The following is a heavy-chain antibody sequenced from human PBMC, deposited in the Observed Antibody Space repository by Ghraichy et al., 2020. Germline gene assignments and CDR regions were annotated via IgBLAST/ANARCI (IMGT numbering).Heavy chain of an antibody. CDR2: IDWDDDK. CDR3: ARIRIEYSSSSHHNRYYYYYYMDV. D-gene: IGHD6-6*01. J-gene: IGHJ6*03. V-gene: IGHV2-70*11. Sequence: SGPTLVKPTQTLTLTCTFSGFSLSTSGMCVSWIRQPPGKALEWLARIDWDDDKYYSTSLKTRLTISKDTSKNQVVLTMTNMDPVDTATYYCARIRIEYSSSSHHNRYYYYYYMDVWGKGTTVTVSS. CDR1: GFSLSTSGMC.